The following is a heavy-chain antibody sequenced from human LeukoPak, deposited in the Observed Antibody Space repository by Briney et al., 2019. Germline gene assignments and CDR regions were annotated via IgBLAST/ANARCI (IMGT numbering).Heavy chain of an antibody. CDR1: GGSFSGYY. Sequence: SETLSLTCAVYGGSFSGYYWSWIRQPPGKGLEWIGEINHSGSTYYNPSLKSRVTISVDTSKNQFSLQLSSVTAADTAVYYCARGERGVDYWGQGTLVTVSS. J-gene: IGHJ4*02. D-gene: IGHD2-8*01. V-gene: IGHV4-34*01. CDR2: INHSGST. CDR3: ARGERGVDY.